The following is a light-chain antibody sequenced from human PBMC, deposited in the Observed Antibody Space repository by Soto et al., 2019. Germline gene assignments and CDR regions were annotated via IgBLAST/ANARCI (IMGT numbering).Light chain of an antibody. V-gene: IGKV3D-15*01. Sequence: EIVMTQSPATRSLSPGERATLSCRASQSVSIDLAWYQQTPGQAPRLLIYDASNRATGIPARFSGSGSGTDFTLTISRLKPDDFATYYCQHYNSYSEAFGQGTKVDIK. CDR3: QHYNSYSEA. J-gene: IGKJ1*01. CDR1: QSVSID. CDR2: DAS.